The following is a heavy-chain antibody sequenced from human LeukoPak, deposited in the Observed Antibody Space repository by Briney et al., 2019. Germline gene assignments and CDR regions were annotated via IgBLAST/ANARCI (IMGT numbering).Heavy chain of an antibody. CDR2: ISSSSSTYI. CDR1: GFTFSTYG. Sequence: GGSLRLSCAASGFTFSTYGMNWVRQAPGKGLEWVSFISSSSSTYIYYADSLKGRFTISRDNAKNSLYLQMNSLRAEDTAVYYCARDGVAELMSALDYWGQGILVTVSS. J-gene: IGHJ4*02. D-gene: IGHD1-26*01. V-gene: IGHV3-21*06. CDR3: ARDGVAELMSALDY.